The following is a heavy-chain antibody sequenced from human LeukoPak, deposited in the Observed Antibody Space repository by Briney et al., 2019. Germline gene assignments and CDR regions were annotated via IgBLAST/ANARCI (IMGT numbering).Heavy chain of an antibody. V-gene: IGHV1-69*13. CDR1: GGTFSSYA. J-gene: IGHJ4*02. D-gene: IGHD2-2*01. CDR3: ASPSRYCSSTSCYFDLDY. Sequence: SVKVSCKASGGTFSSYATSWVRQAPGQGLEWMGGIIPIFGTANYAQKFQGRVTITADESTSTAHMELSSLRSEDTAVYYCASPSRYCSSTSCYFDLDYWGQGTLVAVSS. CDR2: IIPIFGTA.